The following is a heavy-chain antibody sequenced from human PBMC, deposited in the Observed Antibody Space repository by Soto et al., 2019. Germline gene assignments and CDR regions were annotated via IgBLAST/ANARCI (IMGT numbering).Heavy chain of an antibody. J-gene: IGHJ4*02. CDR2: ISNDGRGK. CDR3: ARDQCFGGGRSCYYFDF. Sequence: QVQLVESGGGVVQPGRSLRLSCAASGFTFTTYAIHWVRQAPGKGLEWVAVISNDGRGKYYADSVKGGFTISRDNSKNTLYLQTNSLRSDVTAVYYCARDQCFGGGRSCYYFDFWGQGTLVTVSS. D-gene: IGHD2-15*01. CDR1: GFTFTTYA. V-gene: IGHV3-30*04.